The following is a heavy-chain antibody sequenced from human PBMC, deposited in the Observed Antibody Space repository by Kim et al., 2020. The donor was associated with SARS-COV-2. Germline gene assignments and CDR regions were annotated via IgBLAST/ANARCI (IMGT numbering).Heavy chain of an antibody. CDR3: ARPLKRYGMDV. J-gene: IGHJ6*02. D-gene: IGHD2-8*01. V-gene: IGHV4-61*05. Sequence: TNYNPSLKSLVTISVDKSKNQFSLKLSSVTAADTAVYYCARPLKRYGMDVWGQGTTVTVSS. CDR2: T.